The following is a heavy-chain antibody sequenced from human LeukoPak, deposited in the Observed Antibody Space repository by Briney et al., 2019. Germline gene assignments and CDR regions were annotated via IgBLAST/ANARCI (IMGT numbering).Heavy chain of an antibody. CDR1: GYPISSGYY. J-gene: IGHJ6*02. V-gene: IGHV4-38-2*02. CDR3: ARDFGAGSYRYGMDV. Sequence: SETLSLTCTVSGYPISSGYYWGWIRQPPGKGLEWIGSIYYSGSTYYNPSLKSRVTISVDTSKIQFSLKLSSVTAADTAVYYCARDFGAGSYRYGMDVWGQGTTVTVSS. D-gene: IGHD3-10*01. CDR2: IYYSGST.